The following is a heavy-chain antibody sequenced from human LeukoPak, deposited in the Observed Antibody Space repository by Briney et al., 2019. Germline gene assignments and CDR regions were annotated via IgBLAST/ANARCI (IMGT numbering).Heavy chain of an antibody. Sequence: EASVKVSCKASGGTFSSYAISWVRQAPGQGLEWMGWISAYNGNTNYAQKFQGRVTMTTDTSTSTAYMELRSLRSDDTAVYYCARGGSGGVCNYWGQGTLVTVSS. D-gene: IGHD3-10*01. CDR2: ISAYNGNT. V-gene: IGHV1-18*01. J-gene: IGHJ4*02. CDR1: GGTFSSYA. CDR3: ARGGSGGVCNY.